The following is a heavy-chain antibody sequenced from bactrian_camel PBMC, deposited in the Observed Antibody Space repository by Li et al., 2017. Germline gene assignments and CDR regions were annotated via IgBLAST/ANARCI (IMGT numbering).Heavy chain of an antibody. CDR1: GFTFSSNA. D-gene: IGHD5*01. CDR2: INSGGAPT. Sequence: VQLVESGGGLVQPGGSLRLSCAASGFTFSSNALSWVRQAPGKGLEWVSAINSGGAPTLYADSVKGRVTISRDNANNTLYLQLNSLKSEDAALYYCASHHSLGDYYGMEYWGKGTQVTVS. V-gene: IGHV3S31*01. J-gene: IGHJ7*01.